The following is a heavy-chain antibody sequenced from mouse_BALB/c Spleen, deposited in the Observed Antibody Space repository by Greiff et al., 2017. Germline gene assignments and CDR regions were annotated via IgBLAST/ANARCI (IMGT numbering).Heavy chain of an antibody. CDR1: GYTFTDYA. Sequence: QVQLQQSGAELVRPGVSVKISCKGSGYTFTDYAMHWVKQSHAKSLEWIGVISTYYGDASYNQKFKGKATMTVDKSSSTAYMELARLTSEDSAIYYCARRYYGPYAMDYWGQGTSVTVSS. CDR3: ARRYYGPYAMDY. CDR2: ISTYYGDA. V-gene: IGHV1S137*01. D-gene: IGHD1-1*01. J-gene: IGHJ4*01.